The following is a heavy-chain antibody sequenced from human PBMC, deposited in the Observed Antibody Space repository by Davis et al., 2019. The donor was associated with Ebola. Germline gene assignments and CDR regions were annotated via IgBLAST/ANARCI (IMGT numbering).Heavy chain of an antibody. D-gene: IGHD4-17*01. CDR3: AHKAYGSLSNWFGP. CDR1: GFSLPTTGLG. J-gene: IGHJ5*02. Sequence: SGPTLVKPTQTLTLTCSFSGFSLPTTGLGVGWFRQSPGDALEWLALVYSDDDKRYSPSLRSRLTITKDTSKNQVVLSMTNMDPVDTATYYCAHKAYGSLSNWFGPWGQGTLVTVSS. V-gene: IGHV2-5*02. CDR2: VYSDDDK.